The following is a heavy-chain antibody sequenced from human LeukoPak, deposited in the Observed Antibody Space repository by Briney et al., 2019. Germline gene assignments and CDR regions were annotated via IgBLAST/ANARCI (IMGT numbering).Heavy chain of an antibody. J-gene: IGHJ5*02. CDR3: ARDGYGGKRYNWFDP. CDR2: INPNNGGT. V-gene: IGHV1-2*02. CDR1: GYTFTDYY. D-gene: IGHD4-23*01. Sequence: ASVKVSCKASGYTFTDYYIHWVRQAPGQGLQWMGWINPNNGGTNYAQRFQGRVTMTRDTSISTAYMELSRLRSDDTAVYYCARDGYGGKRYNWFDPWGQATLVTVSS.